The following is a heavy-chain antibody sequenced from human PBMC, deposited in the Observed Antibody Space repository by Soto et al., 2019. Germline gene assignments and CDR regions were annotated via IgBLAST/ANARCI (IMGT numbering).Heavy chain of an antibody. CDR3: ARERAAWPNGMDV. V-gene: IGHV4-59*01. CDR2: IYYSGST. CDR1: GGSISSYY. J-gene: IGHJ6*02. Sequence: QVQLQESGPGLVKPSETLSLTCTVSGGSISSYYWSWIRQPPGKGLEWIGYIYYSGSTNYNPSLKSRVTISVDKSKNQFSLKLSSVTAADTAVYYCARERAAWPNGMDVWGQGTTVTVSS. D-gene: IGHD6-13*01.